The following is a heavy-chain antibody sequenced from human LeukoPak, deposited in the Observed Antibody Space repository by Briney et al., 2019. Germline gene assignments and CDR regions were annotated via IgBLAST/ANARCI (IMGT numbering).Heavy chain of an antibody. CDR3: AKDPSGASIVRYFDY. V-gene: IGHV3-23*01. D-gene: IGHD3-16*02. CDR2: ISGSGAST. J-gene: IGHJ4*02. CDR1: GFTLSSYA. Sequence: PGGSLRLSCAASGFTLSSYAMSWVRQAPGKGLEWVSVISGSGASTFYADSVKGRFSISRDNSKNTLYLQMNSLRAEDTAVYYCAKDPSGASIVRYFDYWGQGTLVIVSS.